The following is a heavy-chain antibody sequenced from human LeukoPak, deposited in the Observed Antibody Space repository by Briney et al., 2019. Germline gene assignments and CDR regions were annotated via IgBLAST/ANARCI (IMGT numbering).Heavy chain of an antibody. V-gene: IGHV3-21*01. CDR1: GFTFSSYS. D-gene: IGHD3-16*02. J-gene: IGHJ4*02. Sequence: PGGSLRLSCAASGFTFSSYSMNGVRQAPGKGLEWVSSISSSSSYIYYADSVKGRFTISRDNAKNSLYLQMNSLRAEDTAVYYCARDPRGYYDYVWGSYRYTDRVYWGQGTLVTVSS. CDR2: ISSSSSYI. CDR3: ARDPRGYYDYVWGSYRYTDRVY.